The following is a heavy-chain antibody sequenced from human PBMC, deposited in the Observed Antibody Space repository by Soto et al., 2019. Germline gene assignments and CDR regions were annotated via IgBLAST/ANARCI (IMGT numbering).Heavy chain of an antibody. CDR1: GGSISSGDYY. Sequence: KASETLSLTCTVSGGSISSGDYYWSWIRQPPGKGLEWIEYIYYSGSTYYNPSLKSRVTISVDTSKNQFSLKLSSVTAADTAVYYCAREDYCGGDCPPWGQGTLVTVSS. V-gene: IGHV4-30-4*01. CDR3: AREDYCGGDCPP. CDR2: IYYSGST. D-gene: IGHD2-21*02. J-gene: IGHJ5*02.